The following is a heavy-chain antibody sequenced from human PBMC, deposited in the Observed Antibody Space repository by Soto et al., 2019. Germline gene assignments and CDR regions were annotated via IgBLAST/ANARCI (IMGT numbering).Heavy chain of an antibody. CDR1: GGSISSGGYY. D-gene: IGHD3-10*01. J-gene: IGHJ6*02. V-gene: IGHV4-31*03. Sequence: ASETLSLTCTVSGGSISSGGYYWSWIRQHPGKGLEWIGYIYYSGSTYYNPSLKSRVTISVDTSKNQFSLKLSSVTAADTAVYYCARDLVVTMVRGVPVDYGMDVWGQGTTVTVSS. CDR2: IYYSGST. CDR3: ARDLVVTMVRGVPVDYGMDV.